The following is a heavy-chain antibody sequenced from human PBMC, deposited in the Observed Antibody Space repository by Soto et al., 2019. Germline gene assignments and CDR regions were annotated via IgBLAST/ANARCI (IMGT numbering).Heavy chain of an antibody. CDR1: GYTFTSYG. Sequence: QVQLVQSGAEVKKPGASVKVSCKASGYTFTSYGISWVRQAPGQGLEWMGWISAYNGNTNYAQKLRGRVTMTTDTSTSTAYMELRSLRSDDTAVYYCAREDYCGGDCSLSFDYWGQGTLVTVSS. D-gene: IGHD2-21*02. V-gene: IGHV1-18*01. CDR2: ISAYNGNT. J-gene: IGHJ4*02. CDR3: AREDYCGGDCSLSFDY.